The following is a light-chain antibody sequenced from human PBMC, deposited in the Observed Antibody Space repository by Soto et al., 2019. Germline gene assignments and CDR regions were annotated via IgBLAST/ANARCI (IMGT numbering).Light chain of an antibody. CDR3: AAWDDSLDAFV. CDR2: SNN. V-gene: IGLV1-44*01. J-gene: IGLJ1*01. Sequence: QSVLTQPPSASGTPGQRVTISCSGSISNIGRNTVNWYQHLPGTAPKLLIYSNNQRTSGVPDRFSGSKSGASASLAISGLQSEQEADYYCAAWDDSLDAFVFGTGTKLTVL. CDR1: ISNIGRNT.